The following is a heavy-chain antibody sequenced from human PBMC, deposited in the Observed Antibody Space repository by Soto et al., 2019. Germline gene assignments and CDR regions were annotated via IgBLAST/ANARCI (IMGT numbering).Heavy chain of an antibody. CDR2: ISSSGSTI. Sequence: PGGSLRLSCAASGFTFSDYYMSWIRQAPGKGLEWVSYISSSGSTIYYADSVKGRFTISRDNAKNSLYLQMNSLRAEDTAVYYCASSTTHEYGGKSYYYGMDVWGQGTTVTVSS. V-gene: IGHV3-11*01. J-gene: IGHJ6*02. CDR3: ASSTTHEYGGKSYYYGMDV. D-gene: IGHD2-15*01. CDR1: GFTFSDYY.